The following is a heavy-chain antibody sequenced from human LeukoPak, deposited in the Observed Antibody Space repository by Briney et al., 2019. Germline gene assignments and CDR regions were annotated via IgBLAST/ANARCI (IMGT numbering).Heavy chain of an antibody. J-gene: IGHJ5*02. V-gene: IGHV4-30-2*01. Sequence: SETLSLTCTVSGGSISSGGYYWSWIRQPPGKGLEWIGYIYHSGSTYYNPSLKSRVIISVDRSKNQFSLKLSSVTAADTAVYYCARAYSSSYSVLARFDPWGQGTLVTISS. CDR1: GGSISSGGYY. D-gene: IGHD6-13*01. CDR3: ARAYSSSYSVLARFDP. CDR2: IYHSGST.